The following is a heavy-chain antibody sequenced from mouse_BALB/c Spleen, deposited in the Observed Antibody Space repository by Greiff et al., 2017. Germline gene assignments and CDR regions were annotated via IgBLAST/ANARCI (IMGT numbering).Heavy chain of an antibody. CDR3: ATQGNYAGNFDY. D-gene: IGHD2-1*01. V-gene: IGHV14-3*02. CDR2: IDPANGNT. CDR1: GFNIKDTY. J-gene: IGHJ2*01. Sequence: VQLQQSGAELVKPGASVKLSCTASGFNIKDTYMHWVKQRPEQGLEWIGRIDPANGNTKYDPKFQGKATITADTSSNTAYLQLSSLTSEDTAVYYCATQGNYAGNFDYWGQGTTLTVSS.